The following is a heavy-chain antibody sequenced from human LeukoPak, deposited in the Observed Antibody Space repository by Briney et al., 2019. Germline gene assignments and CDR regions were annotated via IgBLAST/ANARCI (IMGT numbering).Heavy chain of an antibody. CDR1: GFTFSNYW. V-gene: IGHV3-7*01. CDR2: IKQDGSVK. CDR3: ARIGYSSSCMDY. D-gene: IGHD6-13*01. J-gene: IGHJ4*02. Sequence: GGSLRLSCAASGFTFSNYWMSWVRQAPGRGLEWVANIKQDGSVKYYVDSVKGRFTISRDNAKNSLYLQMNSLRVEDTGLYYCARIGYSSSCMDYWGQGTLVTVSS.